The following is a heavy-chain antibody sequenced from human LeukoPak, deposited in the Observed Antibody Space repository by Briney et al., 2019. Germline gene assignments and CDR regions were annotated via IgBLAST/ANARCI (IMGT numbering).Heavy chain of an antibody. CDR2: ISGSGGST. V-gene: IGHV3-23*01. CDR3: AKRPKATVTPYYFDY. CDR1: GFTVSSNY. J-gene: IGHJ4*02. D-gene: IGHD4-17*01. Sequence: GGSLRLSCAASGFTVSSNYMSWVRQAPGKGLEWVSAISGSGGSTYYADSVKGRVTISRDNSKNTLYLQMNSLRAEDTAVYYCAKRPKATVTPYYFDYWGQGTLVTVSS.